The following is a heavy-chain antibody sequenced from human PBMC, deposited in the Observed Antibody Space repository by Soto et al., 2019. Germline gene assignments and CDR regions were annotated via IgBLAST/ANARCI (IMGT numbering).Heavy chain of an antibody. Sequence: SSETLSLTCTVSGGSISSSSYYWGWIRQPPGKGLEWIGSIYYSGSTYYNPSLKSRVTISVDTSKNQFSLKLSSVTAADTAVYYCARRGDEWELPNGDYFDYWGQGTLVTVSS. CDR3: ARRGDEWELPNGDYFDY. J-gene: IGHJ4*02. CDR2: IYYSGST. D-gene: IGHD1-26*01. V-gene: IGHV4-39*01. CDR1: GGSISSSSYY.